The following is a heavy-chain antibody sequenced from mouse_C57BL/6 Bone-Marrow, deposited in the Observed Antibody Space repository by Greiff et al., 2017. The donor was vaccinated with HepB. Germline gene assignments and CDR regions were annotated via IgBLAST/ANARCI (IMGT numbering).Heavy chain of an antibody. CDR1: GYTFTDYY. CDR2: INPNNGGT. Sequence: VQLQQSGPELVKPGASVKISCKASGYTFTDYYMNWVKQSHGKSLEWIGDINPNNGGTSYNQKFKGKATLTVDKSSSTAYMELRSLTSEDSAVYYCAREAQAYFDYWGQGTTLTVSS. J-gene: IGHJ2*01. D-gene: IGHD3-2*02. CDR3: AREAQAYFDY. V-gene: IGHV1-26*01.